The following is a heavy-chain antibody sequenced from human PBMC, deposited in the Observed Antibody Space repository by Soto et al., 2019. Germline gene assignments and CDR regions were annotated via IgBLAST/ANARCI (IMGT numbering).Heavy chain of an antibody. Sequence: QVQLVQSGAEVKKPGSSVKVSCKASGGTFSSYAISWVRQAPGQGLEWMGGIIPIFGTANYAQKFQGRVTITADESTSTAYIELSSLRSEDTAVYYCARTTKYHYYDSSGSWFDPWGQGTLVTVSS. V-gene: IGHV1-69*12. D-gene: IGHD3-22*01. CDR1: GGTFSSYA. CDR3: ARTTKYHYYDSSGSWFDP. CDR2: IIPIFGTA. J-gene: IGHJ5*02.